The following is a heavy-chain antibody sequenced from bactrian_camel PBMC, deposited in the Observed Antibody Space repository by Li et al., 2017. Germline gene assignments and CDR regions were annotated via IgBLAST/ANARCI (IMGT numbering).Heavy chain of an antibody. CDR3: VRCRWMGGGDRYADY. J-gene: IGHJ4*01. V-gene: IGHV3S55*01. Sequence: HVQLVESGGGSVQAGGSLRLSCAASGYTGSSYCMGWFRQAPGKEREGVAHINKDGSTTYADSVKGRFAVSQNNAESTLYLQMNGLKFEDTAVYYCVRCRWMGGGDRYADYWGQGTQVTVS. CDR1: GYTGSSYC. D-gene: IGHD1*01. CDR2: INKDGST.